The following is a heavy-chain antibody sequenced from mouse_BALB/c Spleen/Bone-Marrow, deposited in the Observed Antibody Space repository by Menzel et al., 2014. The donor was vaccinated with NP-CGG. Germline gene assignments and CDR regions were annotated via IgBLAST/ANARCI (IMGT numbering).Heavy chain of an antibody. CDR2: ISSGGSYT. J-gene: IGHJ4*01. V-gene: IGHV5-6-4*01. Sequence: VQLKESGGGLVKPGGSLKLSCAASGFTFSSYTMSWVRQTPEKRLEWVATISSGGSYTYYPDSVKGRFTISRDNAKNTLYLQMSSLKSEDTAMYYCTGDAMDYWGQGTSVTVSS. CDR3: TGDAMDY. CDR1: GFTFSSYT.